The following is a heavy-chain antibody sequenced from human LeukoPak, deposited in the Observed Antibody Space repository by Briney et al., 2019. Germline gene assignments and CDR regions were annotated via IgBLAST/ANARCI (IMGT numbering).Heavy chain of an antibody. J-gene: IGHJ4*02. Sequence: PGGSLRLSCAAPGFTFSSYSMNWVRQAPGKGLEWVSSISSSSSYIYYADSVKGRFTISRDNAKNSLYLQMNSLRAEDTAVYYCARSFLSIAAAATDYWGQGTLVTVSS. V-gene: IGHV3-21*01. D-gene: IGHD6-13*01. CDR3: ARSFLSIAAAATDY. CDR2: ISSSSSYI. CDR1: GFTFSSYS.